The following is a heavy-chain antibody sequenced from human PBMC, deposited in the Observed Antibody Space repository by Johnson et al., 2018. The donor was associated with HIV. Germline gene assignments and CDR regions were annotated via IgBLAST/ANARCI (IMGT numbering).Heavy chain of an antibody. CDR2: INWNGGST. Sequence: EVQLVESGGGLVKPGGSLRLSCAASGFTFDDYGMSWVRQAPGKGLEWVSGINWNGGSTGYADSVKGRFTISRDNAKNSLYLQMNSLRAEDTALYYCAKDGIAVAGRAAFDIWGQGTMVTVSS. CDR1: GFTFDDYG. D-gene: IGHD6-19*01. J-gene: IGHJ3*02. V-gene: IGHV3-20*04. CDR3: AKDGIAVAGRAAFDI.